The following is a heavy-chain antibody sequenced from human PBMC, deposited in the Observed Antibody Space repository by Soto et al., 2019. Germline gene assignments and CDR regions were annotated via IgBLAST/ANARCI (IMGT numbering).Heavy chain of an antibody. J-gene: IGHJ5*02. Sequence: QVQLVQSGAEVKKPGASVKVSCKSSGYTFTSYAMHWVRQAPGQRLEWMGWINAGNGNTKYSQKFQGRVTITRDTSASTAYMELSSLRSEDTAVYYCARVFGSGSRIDPWGQGTLVTVSS. D-gene: IGHD3-10*01. CDR2: INAGNGNT. CDR1: GYTFTSYA. V-gene: IGHV1-3*01. CDR3: ARVFGSGSRIDP.